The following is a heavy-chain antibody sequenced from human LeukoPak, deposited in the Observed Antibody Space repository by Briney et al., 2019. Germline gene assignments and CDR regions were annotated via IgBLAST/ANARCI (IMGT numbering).Heavy chain of an antibody. D-gene: IGHD3-10*01. CDR2: ISSSSSYI. CDR1: GFTFSSYS. CDR3: ARSTQYGSGSLNFDY. V-gene: IGHV3-21*01. J-gene: IGHJ4*02. Sequence: GGSLRLSCAASGFTFSSYSMNWVRQAPGKGLEWVSSISSSSSYIYYADSVKGRFTISRDNAKNPLYLQMNSLRAEDTAVYYCARSTQYGSGSLNFDYWGQGTLVTVSS.